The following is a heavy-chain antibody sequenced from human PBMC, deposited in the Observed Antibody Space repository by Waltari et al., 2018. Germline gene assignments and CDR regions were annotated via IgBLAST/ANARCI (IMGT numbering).Heavy chain of an antibody. CDR3: ARDFSYYDSSGYQSYYYYYYGMDV. Sequence: EVQLVESGGGLVKPGGSLRLSCAASGFTFSSYSMNWVRQAPGKGLEWVSSISSSSSYIYYPHAVKGLFTISSDNAKNSLYLQRNSLRAEDTAVYYCARDFSYYDSSGYQSYYYYYYGMDVWGQGTTVTVSS. CDR2: ISSSSSYI. CDR1: GFTFSSYS. J-gene: IGHJ6*02. D-gene: IGHD3-22*01. V-gene: IGHV3-21*01.